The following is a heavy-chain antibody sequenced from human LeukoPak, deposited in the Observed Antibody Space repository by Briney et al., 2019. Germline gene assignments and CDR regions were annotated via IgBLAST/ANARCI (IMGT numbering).Heavy chain of an antibody. CDR3: ARDTDWSFDY. J-gene: IGHJ4*02. D-gene: IGHD2-21*01. V-gene: IGHV3-48*02. CDR1: GFTFSDYS. CDR2: ISNDRSSV. Sequence: PGGSLRLSCATSGFTFSDYSMNWVRQAPGKGPEWISYISNDRSSVADSVKGRFTISRGNAENSLSLQMNSLRDEDTAVYYCARDTDWSFDYWGQGILVTVSS.